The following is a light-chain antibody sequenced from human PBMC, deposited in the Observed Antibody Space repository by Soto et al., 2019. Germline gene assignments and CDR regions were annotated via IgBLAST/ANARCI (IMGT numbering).Light chain of an antibody. CDR2: LGS. CDR1: QSLLHSNGYNY. CDR3: MQALQTPWT. V-gene: IGKV2-28*01. Sequence: DIVMTQSPLSLPVTPGERATISCRSSQSLLHSNGYNYLDWYLQKPGQSPQLXIYLGSNRASGVPDRFSGSGSGTDFKLKISRAEAEDVGVYYCMQALQTPWTFGQGTKVDIK. J-gene: IGKJ1*01.